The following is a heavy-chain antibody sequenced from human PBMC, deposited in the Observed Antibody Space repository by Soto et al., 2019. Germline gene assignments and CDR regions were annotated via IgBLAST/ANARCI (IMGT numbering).Heavy chain of an antibody. D-gene: IGHD3-3*01. Sequence: EVQLVESGGGLVQPGGSLRLSCAASGFTFSSYWMHWVRQAPGKGLVWVSRINSDGSSTSYADSVKGRFTISRDNAKNTLYLQMNSLRAEDTAVYYCARWLGTIFGVVPNNWFDPWGQGTLVTVSS. J-gene: IGHJ5*02. CDR2: INSDGSST. V-gene: IGHV3-74*01. CDR3: ARWLGTIFGVVPNNWFDP. CDR1: GFTFSSYW.